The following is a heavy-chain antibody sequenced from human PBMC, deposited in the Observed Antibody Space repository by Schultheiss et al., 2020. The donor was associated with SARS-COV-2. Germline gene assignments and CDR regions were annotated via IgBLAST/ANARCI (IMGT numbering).Heavy chain of an antibody. Sequence: SETLSLTCSVSGGSISGDGSYWHWIRQHPGKGLEWIGSIYYSGSTYYNPSLKSRVTISVDKSKNQFSLKLSSVTAADTAVYYCARAFWSGYRYYYGMDVWGQGTTVTVSS. J-gene: IGHJ6*02. V-gene: IGHV4-39*07. D-gene: IGHD3-3*01. CDR2: IYYSGST. CDR3: ARAFWSGYRYYYGMDV. CDR1: GGSISGDGSY.